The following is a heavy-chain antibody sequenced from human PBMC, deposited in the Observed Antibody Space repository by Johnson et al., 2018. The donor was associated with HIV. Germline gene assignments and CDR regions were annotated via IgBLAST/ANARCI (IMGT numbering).Heavy chain of an antibody. CDR2: ISYDGGDK. CDR1: GFTFSSYA. J-gene: IGHJ3*02. Sequence: VVQPGRSLRLSCAASGFTFSSYAMHWVRQAPGKGLEWVAVISYDGGDKYYADSVKGRFTISRDNSKSTLYLQMNSLRPEDTAVYYCAKERRAPRAFDIWGQGTMVTVSS. CDR3: AKERRAPRAFDI. V-gene: IGHV3-30*18.